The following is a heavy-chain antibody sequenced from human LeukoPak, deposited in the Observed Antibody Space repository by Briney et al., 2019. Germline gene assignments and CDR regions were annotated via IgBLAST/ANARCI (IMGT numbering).Heavy chain of an antibody. D-gene: IGHD3-10*02. CDR2: LSPSGGIT. Sequence: GGSLRLSCAASGFTFSTYAMSWVRQAPGKGLEWVSALSPSGGITYYEDSVKGRFTISRDNSKNTLYLQMNSLRAEDTAVYYCARGVNYFVLEYWGQGTLVTVSS. V-gene: IGHV3-23*01. CDR3: ARGVNYFVLEY. CDR1: GFTFSTYA. J-gene: IGHJ4*02.